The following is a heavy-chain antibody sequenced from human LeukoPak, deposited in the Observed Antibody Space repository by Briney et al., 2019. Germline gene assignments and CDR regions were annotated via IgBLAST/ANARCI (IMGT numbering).Heavy chain of an antibody. D-gene: IGHD3-3*01. CDR3: AKDQASRVGNYDFWSGYSYFDY. CDR2: FSRTAGNT. J-gene: IGHJ4*02. V-gene: IGHV3-23*01. CDR1: GFTFSSYG. Sequence: PGRSLRLSCAASGFTFSSYGMHWVRQAPGKGLEWVSTFSRTAGNTYYADSVKGRFTISRDTSKNTLYLQMNSLRAEDTAVYYCAKDQASRVGNYDFWSGYSYFDYWGQGTLVPVSS.